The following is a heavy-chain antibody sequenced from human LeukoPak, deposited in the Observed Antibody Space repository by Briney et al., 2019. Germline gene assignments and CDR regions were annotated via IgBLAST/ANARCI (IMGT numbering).Heavy chain of an antibody. V-gene: IGHV3-11*01. CDR2: ISSSSSSI. D-gene: IGHD6-13*01. J-gene: IGHJ4*02. Sequence: GGSLRLSCAASGFTFSDYYMSWIRQAPGKGLEWVSYISSSSSSIYYADSVKGRFTISRDNSKNTLYLQMNSLRAEDTAVYYCAKDGYSSSWFFDYWGQGTLVTVSS. CDR3: AKDGYSSSWFFDY. CDR1: GFTFSDYY.